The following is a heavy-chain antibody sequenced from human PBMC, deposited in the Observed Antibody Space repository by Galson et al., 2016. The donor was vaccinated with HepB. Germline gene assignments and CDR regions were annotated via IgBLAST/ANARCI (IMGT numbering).Heavy chain of an antibody. CDR2: ISDSGGRT. V-gene: IGHV3-23*01. J-gene: IGHJ4*02. CDR1: GFTFSSYA. Sequence: SLRLSCAASGFTFSSYAMSWVRQAPGKGLEWVSGISDSGGRTHYADSVKGRFTISRDISKNTLYLQLDSLRADDTALYYCAKSWGKYTGSSNWVFLDSRGQGTLVTVSS. D-gene: IGHD3-16*01. CDR3: AKSWGKYTGSSNWVFLDS.